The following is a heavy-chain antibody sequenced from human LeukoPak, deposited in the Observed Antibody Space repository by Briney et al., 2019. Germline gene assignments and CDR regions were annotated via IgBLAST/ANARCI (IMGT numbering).Heavy chain of an antibody. CDR1: GFTFSSYS. J-gene: IGHJ4*02. CDR3: ASGYSNGYYYDDDY. V-gene: IGHV3-21*01. D-gene: IGHD3-22*01. Sequence: GGSLRLSSAASGFTFSSYSMNWVRQAPGEGLEWVSSISSSSSYIYYADSVKGRFTISRDNAKNSLYLQMNSLRAEDTAVYYCASGYSNGYYYDDDYWGLGTLVTVSS. CDR2: ISSSSSYI.